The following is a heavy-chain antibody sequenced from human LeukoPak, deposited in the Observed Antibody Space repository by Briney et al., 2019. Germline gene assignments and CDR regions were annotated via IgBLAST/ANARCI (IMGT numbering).Heavy chain of an antibody. Sequence: ASVKLSCNASVYTFTICDVNWGRQATGQGLEWMGWVNANSGHTGYAQKFQGRVTLPTNTSVSTAYMELSSLRSEDTAIYYCARGAPGSYCSGGSCRYFDYWGQGTLVSVSS. CDR3: ARGAPGSYCSGGSCRYFDY. V-gene: IGHV1-8*01. CDR2: VNANSGHT. D-gene: IGHD2-15*01. CDR1: VYTFTICD. J-gene: IGHJ4*02.